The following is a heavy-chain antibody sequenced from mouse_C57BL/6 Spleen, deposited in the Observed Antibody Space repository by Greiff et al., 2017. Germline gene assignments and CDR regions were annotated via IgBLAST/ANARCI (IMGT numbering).Heavy chain of an antibody. CDR1: GFTFSSYA. Sequence: EVKVVESGEGLVKPGGSLKLSCAASGFTFSSYAMSWVRQTPEKRLEWVAYISSGGDYIYYADTVKGRFTISRDNARNTLYLQMSSLKSEDTAMYYCTREGEIYYGNSYAMDYWGQGTSVTVSS. CDR2: ISSGGDYI. CDR3: TREGEIYYGNSYAMDY. V-gene: IGHV5-9-1*02. J-gene: IGHJ4*01. D-gene: IGHD2-1*01.